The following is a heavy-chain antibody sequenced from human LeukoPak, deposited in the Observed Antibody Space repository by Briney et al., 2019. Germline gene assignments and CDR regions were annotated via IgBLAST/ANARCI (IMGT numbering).Heavy chain of an antibody. CDR2: ISYDGSDK. V-gene: IGHV3-30*09. J-gene: IGHJ4*02. CDR1: GFTFSSCA. CDR3: ARTTVTSSPFDY. D-gene: IGHD4-17*01. Sequence: GGSLRLSCAASGFTFSSCAMHWVRQAPGKGLEWVAVISYDGSDKYYADSVKGRFAISRDNSKNTLYLQMNRLRAEDTAVYYCARTTVTSSPFDYWGQGTLVTVSS.